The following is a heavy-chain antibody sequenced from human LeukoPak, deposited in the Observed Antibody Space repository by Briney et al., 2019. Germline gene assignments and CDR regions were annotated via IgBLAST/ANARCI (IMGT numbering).Heavy chain of an antibody. CDR2: IIPIFGTA. Sequence: ASVKVSCKASGGTFSSYAISWVRQAPGQGLEWMGGIIPIFGTANYAQRFQGRVTITADESTSTAYMELSSLRSEDTAVYYCARIVGFGELYLDVWGQGTTVTVSS. J-gene: IGHJ6*02. V-gene: IGHV1-69*13. CDR3: ARIVGFGELYLDV. D-gene: IGHD3-10*01. CDR1: GGTFSSYA.